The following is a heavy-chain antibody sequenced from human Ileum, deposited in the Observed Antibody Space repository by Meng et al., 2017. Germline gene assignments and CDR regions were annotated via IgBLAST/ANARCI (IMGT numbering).Heavy chain of an antibody. Sequence: ASAKVSCKASGYTFTSYGTSWVRQAPGQGLEWMGWFSAYNGNTNYAQKLQGRVTMTTATSTSTAYMELRSLRSDDTAVYYCARDTWPGPAAIYYHSDGMDVWGQGTTVTVSS. V-gene: IGHV1-18*01. CDR3: ARDTWPGPAAIYYHSDGMDV. CDR1: GYTFTSYG. D-gene: IGHD2-2*01. CDR2: FSAYNGNT. J-gene: IGHJ6*02.